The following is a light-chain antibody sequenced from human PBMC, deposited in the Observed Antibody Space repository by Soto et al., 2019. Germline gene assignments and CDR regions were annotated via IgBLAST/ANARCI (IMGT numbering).Light chain of an antibody. V-gene: IGKV1-5*03. Sequence: DIQMTQSPSTLPASVGDRVTITCRASQSISNWLAWYQQEPGKAPKLLIHKASSLQSGVPSRFSGSGSGTDFTLTISSLHPDDFATYYCQQYNSYSPTFGQGTKVDIK. J-gene: IGKJ1*01. CDR2: KAS. CDR1: QSISNW. CDR3: QQYNSYSPT.